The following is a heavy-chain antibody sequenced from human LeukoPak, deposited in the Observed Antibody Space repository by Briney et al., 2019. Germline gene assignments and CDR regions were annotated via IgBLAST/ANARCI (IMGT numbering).Heavy chain of an antibody. CDR1: GFTFSSYS. CDR2: ISSSSSYI. CDR3: ARDAAARPLYYYYMDV. Sequence: GGSLRLSCAASGFTFSSYSMNWVRQAPGKGLEWVSSISSSSSYIYYADSVKDRFTISRDNAKNSLYLQMNSLRAEDTAVYYCARDAAARPLYYYYMDVWGKGTTVTVSS. D-gene: IGHD6-6*01. J-gene: IGHJ6*03. V-gene: IGHV3-21*01.